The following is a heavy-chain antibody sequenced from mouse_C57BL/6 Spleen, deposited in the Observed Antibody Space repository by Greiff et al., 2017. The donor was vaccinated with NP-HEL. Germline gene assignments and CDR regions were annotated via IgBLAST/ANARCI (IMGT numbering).Heavy chain of an antibody. CDR2: INPSNGGT. D-gene: IGHD2-4*01. CDR1: GYTFTSYW. Sequence: QVQLQQPGTELVKPGASVKLSCKASGYTFTSYWMHWVKQRPGQGLEWIGNINPSNGGTNYNEKFKSKATLTVDKSSSTAYMQLSSLTSEDSAVYYCARPSIYYDYDRPLFDYWGQGTTLTVSS. CDR3: ARPSIYYDYDRPLFDY. V-gene: IGHV1-53*01. J-gene: IGHJ2*01.